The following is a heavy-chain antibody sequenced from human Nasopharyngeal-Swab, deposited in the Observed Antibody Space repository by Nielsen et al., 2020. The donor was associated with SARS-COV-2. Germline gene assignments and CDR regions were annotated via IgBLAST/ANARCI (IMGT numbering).Heavy chain of an antibody. CDR2: IYWDDDK. Sequence: WILQPPGKGLGWVGFIYWDDDKRYHPSLKNRLSITKDTSKKQVVLTLTIVDPVDTGTYYWAHFYIPVTAAFDSWGQGTRVTVSS. CDR3: AHFYIPVTAAFDS. V-gene: IGHV2-5*02. D-gene: IGHD2-15*01. J-gene: IGHJ4*02.